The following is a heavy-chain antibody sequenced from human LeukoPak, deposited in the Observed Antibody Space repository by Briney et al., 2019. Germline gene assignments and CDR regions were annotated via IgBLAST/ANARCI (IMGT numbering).Heavy chain of an antibody. CDR1: GFTFSSYA. J-gene: IGHJ6*02. Sequence: PGGSLRLSCAASGFTFSSYAMSWVRQAPGKGLEWVSAISGSGGSTYYADSVEGRFTISRDNSKNTLYLQMNSLRAEDTAVYYCAKATLTFGGVIASMDVWGQGTTVTVSS. CDR3: AKATLTFGGVIASMDV. CDR2: ISGSGGST. D-gene: IGHD3-16*02. V-gene: IGHV3-23*01.